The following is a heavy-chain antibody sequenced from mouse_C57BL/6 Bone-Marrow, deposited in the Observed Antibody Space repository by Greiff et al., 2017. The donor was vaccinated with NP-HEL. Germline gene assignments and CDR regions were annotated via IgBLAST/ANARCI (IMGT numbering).Heavy chain of an antibody. CDR3: TRSYYGNFLAWFAY. CDR1: GFTFSSYA. CDR2: ISSGGDYI. J-gene: IGHJ3*01. Sequence: EVKVVESGEGLVKPGGSLKLSCAASGFTFSSYAMSWVRQTPEKRLEWVAYISSGGDYIYYADTVKGRFTISRDNARNTLYLQMSSLKSEDTAMYYCTRSYYGNFLAWFAYWGQGTLVTVSA. V-gene: IGHV5-9-1*02. D-gene: IGHD2-1*01.